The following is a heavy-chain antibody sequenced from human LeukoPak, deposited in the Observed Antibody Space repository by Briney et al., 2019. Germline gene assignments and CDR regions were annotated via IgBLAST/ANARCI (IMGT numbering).Heavy chain of an antibody. CDR3: ARAHCSSTTCLFDY. Sequence: ASVKVSCKASGYTFNRHGISWARQAPGQGLEWMGWISAYNGNTKYAQKIQGRVTMTTDTSTSTAYMELRSLRSDDTAVYYCARAHCSSTTCLFDYWGQGTLVTVSS. J-gene: IGHJ4*02. D-gene: IGHD2-2*01. CDR2: ISAYNGNT. CDR1: GYTFNRHG. V-gene: IGHV1-18*01.